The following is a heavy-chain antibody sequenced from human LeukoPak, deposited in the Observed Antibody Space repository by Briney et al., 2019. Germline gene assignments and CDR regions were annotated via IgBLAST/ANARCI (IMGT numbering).Heavy chain of an antibody. CDR2: IYYSGST. J-gene: IGHJ3*02. D-gene: IGHD5-12*01. Sequence: SQTLSLTCTVSGGSISSYYWSWIRQPPGKGLEWIGYIYYSGSTNYNPSLKSRVTLSVDTSKNQFSLKLSSVTAADTAVYYCARDPLDSGYSAAFDIWGQGTMVTVSS. V-gene: IGHV4-59*01. CDR1: GGSISSYY. CDR3: ARDPLDSGYSAAFDI.